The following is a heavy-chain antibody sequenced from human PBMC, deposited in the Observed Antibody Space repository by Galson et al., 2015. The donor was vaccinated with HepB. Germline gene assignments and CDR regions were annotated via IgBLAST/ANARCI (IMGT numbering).Heavy chain of an antibody. CDR1: GFTFSSYA. CDR2: ISGSGGST. J-gene: IGHJ6*02. CDR3: AKDRVMVSGYYAMDV. Sequence: SLRLSCAASGFTFSSYAMNWVRQAPGKGLEWVSGISGSGGSTYYADSVKGRFTISRDNSKNTLYLQMNSLRAEDTAVYYCAKDRVMVSGYYAMDVWGQGTTCTVSS. V-gene: IGHV3-23*01. D-gene: IGHD3-16*02.